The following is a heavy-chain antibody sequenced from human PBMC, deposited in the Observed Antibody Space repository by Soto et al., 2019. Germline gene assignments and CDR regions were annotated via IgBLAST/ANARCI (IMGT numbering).Heavy chain of an antibody. CDR3: VKGEYYYDSSGYYPFDY. V-gene: IGHV3-64D*06. CDR1: GFSFNNDW. D-gene: IGHD3-22*01. J-gene: IGHJ4*02. CDR2: ISTNGGST. Sequence: PGGSLRLSCAASGFSFNNDWMHWVRQAPGKGLEYVSSISTNGGSTHYADSVKGRFTISRDNSKNTQYLQMSSLRADDTAVYYCVKGEYYYDSSGYYPFDYWGQGTLVTVSS.